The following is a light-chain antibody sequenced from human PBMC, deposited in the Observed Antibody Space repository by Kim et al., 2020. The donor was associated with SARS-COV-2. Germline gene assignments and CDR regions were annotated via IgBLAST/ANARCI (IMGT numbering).Light chain of an antibody. Sequence: SVGDRVTITCRASQSISSYLNWYQQKPGKAPKLLIYAASSLQSGVPSRFSGSGSGTDFTLTISSLQPEDFATYYCQQSYSTLPLTFGGVTKVDIK. V-gene: IGKV1-39*01. CDR1: QSISSY. CDR2: AAS. J-gene: IGKJ4*01. CDR3: QQSYSTLPLT.